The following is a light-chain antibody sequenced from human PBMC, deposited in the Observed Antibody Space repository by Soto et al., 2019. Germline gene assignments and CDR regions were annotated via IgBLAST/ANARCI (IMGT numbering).Light chain of an antibody. CDR1: QSVSSSY. CDR3: QQYDSSPFT. V-gene: IGKV3-20*01. Sequence: EIVLTQSPGTLSLSPGERATLSCRASQSVSSSYLAWYQQKPGQAPRLLIYGASTRATGIPERLSGSGSGTDFTLTISRLEPEDFAVYYCQQYDSSPFTFGPGTKVHVK. J-gene: IGKJ3*01. CDR2: GAS.